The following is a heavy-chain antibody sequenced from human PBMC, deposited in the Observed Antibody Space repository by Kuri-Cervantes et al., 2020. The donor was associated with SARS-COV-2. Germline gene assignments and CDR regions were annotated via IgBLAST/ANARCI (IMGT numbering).Heavy chain of an antibody. CDR2: INPSGGST. Sequence: ASVNVSCKASGYTFTSYGISWVRQAPGQGLEWMGIINPSGGSTSYAQKFQGRVTMTRDTSTSTAYMELSSLRSEDTAVYYCAREKGVVPAAKDYGMDVWGQGTTVTVSS. D-gene: IGHD2-2*01. CDR1: GYTFTSYG. J-gene: IGHJ6*02. CDR3: AREKGVVPAAKDYGMDV. V-gene: IGHV1-46*01.